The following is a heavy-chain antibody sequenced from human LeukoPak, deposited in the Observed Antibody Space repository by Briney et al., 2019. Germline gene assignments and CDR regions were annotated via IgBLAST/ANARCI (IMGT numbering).Heavy chain of an antibody. CDR2: IYPADSDT. CDR3: AVANEAAGSFDY. Sequence: GESLKISCKTSGYSFSDFWIGWVRQRPGKSLQWMGIIYPADSDTRYSPSFEGQVVISADKSITTAYLQWGSLRASDNAMYHCAVANEAAGSFDYWGQGTLVTVS. D-gene: IGHD6-13*01. CDR1: GYSFSDFW. J-gene: IGHJ4*02. V-gene: IGHV5-51*01.